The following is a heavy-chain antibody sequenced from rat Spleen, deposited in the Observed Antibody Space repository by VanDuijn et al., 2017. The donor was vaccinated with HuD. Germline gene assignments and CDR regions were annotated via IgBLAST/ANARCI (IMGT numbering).Heavy chain of an antibody. CDR1: GFTFSNYG. J-gene: IGHJ2*01. CDR3: ARRYYSGGGGYFDY. D-gene: IGHD1-1*01. V-gene: IGHV5S14*01. CDR2: INYDGTST. Sequence: EVQLVESGGGLVQPGRSLKLSCAASGFTFSNYGMAWVRQTPTKGLEWVATINYDGTSTHYRDSVKGRYTISRENTKNTQYLQMDSLRSEDTATYYCARRYYSGGGGYFDYWGQGVMVTVSS.